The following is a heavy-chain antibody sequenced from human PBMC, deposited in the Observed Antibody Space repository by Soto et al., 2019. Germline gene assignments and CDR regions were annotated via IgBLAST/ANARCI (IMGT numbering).Heavy chain of an antibody. V-gene: IGHV3-7*01. Sequence: GGSLRLSCAASGFTFGSYWMSWVRQAQGKGLEWLATIKWDASEKKYVDSVKGRFTMSRDNAKNSLCLQMDSLRAEDSAVYYRARDSGYGSATSVNHHLDYWGHGTLVTVSS. CDR1: GFTFGSYW. CDR3: ARDSGYGSATSVNHHLDY. D-gene: IGHD3-10*01. J-gene: IGHJ4*01. CDR2: IKWDASEK.